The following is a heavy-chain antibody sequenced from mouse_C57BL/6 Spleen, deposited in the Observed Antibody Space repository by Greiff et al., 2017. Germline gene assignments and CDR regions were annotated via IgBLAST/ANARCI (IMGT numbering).Heavy chain of an antibody. Sequence: VQLQESGPGLVQPSQSLSITCTVSGFSLTSYGVHWVRQSPGKGLEWLGVIWSGGSTDYNAAFISRLSISKNNSKSQDFFKMNSLQADDTAIYYCDRNSGVYSKRDAMDYWGQGTSVTVSS. CDR1: GFSLTSYG. D-gene: IGHD2-5*01. CDR2: IWSGGST. CDR3: DRNSGVYSKRDAMDY. J-gene: IGHJ4*01. V-gene: IGHV2-2*01.